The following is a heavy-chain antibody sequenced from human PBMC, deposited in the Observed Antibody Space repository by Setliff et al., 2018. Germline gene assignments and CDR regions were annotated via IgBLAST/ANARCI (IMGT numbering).Heavy chain of an antibody. CDR3: ATRRAARSPLTG. CDR1: GYTFSSYG. CDR2: ISAYNGNT. V-gene: IGHV1-18*01. D-gene: IGHD6-6*01. Sequence: AASVKVSCKASGYTFSSYGISWVRQAPGQGLEWMGWISAYNGNTNYAQKFQGRVTMTTDTSTSTGYMELRSLRPDDTAVYYCATRRAARSPLTGWGQGTLVTVSS. J-gene: IGHJ4*02.